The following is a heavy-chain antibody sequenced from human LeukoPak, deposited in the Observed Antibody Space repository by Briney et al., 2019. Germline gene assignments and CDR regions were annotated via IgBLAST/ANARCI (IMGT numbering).Heavy chain of an antibody. Sequence: SETLSLTCTVSGGSMSSRSHYWGWIRQPPGEGVEWIGSIDYSGSTYYNPSLGSRVTISVDTSKNQFSLKLTSVTAADTAVYYCARHMVWITNFYYYMDVWGKGTTVTVSS. CDR2: IDYSGST. D-gene: IGHD3-10*01. V-gene: IGHV4-39*01. CDR3: ARHMVWITNFYYYMDV. CDR1: GGSMSSRSHY. J-gene: IGHJ6*03.